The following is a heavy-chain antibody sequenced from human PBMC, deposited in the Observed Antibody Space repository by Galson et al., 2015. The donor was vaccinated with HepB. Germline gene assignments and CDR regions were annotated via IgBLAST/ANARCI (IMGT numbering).Heavy chain of an antibody. CDR3: ARSSSHDAFDI. Sequence: SLRLSCAASGFTFSSFWMSWVRQAPGKGLEWVANINLDGSEKYFVDSVKGRFTITRDNAKNSLYLQMISLRAEDTAVYYCARSSSHDAFDIWGQGTMVTVSS. CDR1: GFTFSSFW. J-gene: IGHJ3*02. V-gene: IGHV3-7*05. D-gene: IGHD6-19*01. CDR2: INLDGSEK.